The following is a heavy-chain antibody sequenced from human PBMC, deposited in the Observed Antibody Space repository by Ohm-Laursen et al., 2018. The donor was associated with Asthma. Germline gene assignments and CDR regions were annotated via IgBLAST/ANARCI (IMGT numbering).Heavy chain of an antibody. CDR3: ARIGPEWELPGREYSLHH. Sequence: SLRLPCTASGFTFSNAWMSWVRQIPGKGLEWVASISTASSFIYYADSVRGRFTTSRDNARNSVYLQMNSLRAEDMALYYCARIGPEWELPGREYSLHHWGEGTLVTVSS. CDR1: GFTFSNAW. CDR2: ISTASSFI. V-gene: IGHV3-21*01. D-gene: IGHD1-26*01. J-gene: IGHJ1*01.